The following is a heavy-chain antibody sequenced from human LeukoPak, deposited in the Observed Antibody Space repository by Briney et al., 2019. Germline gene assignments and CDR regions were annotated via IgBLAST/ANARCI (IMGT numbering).Heavy chain of an antibody. CDR3: ARGVYCSSTSCYSGLGYYYYYMDV. J-gene: IGHJ6*03. Sequence: ASVKVSSKASGYTFTGYYMHWVRQAPGQGLEWMGWINPNSGGTNYAQKFQGRVTMTRDTSISTAYMELSRLRSDDTAVYFCARGVYCSSTSCYSGLGYYYYYMDVWGKGTTVTVSS. V-gene: IGHV1-2*02. D-gene: IGHD2-2*02. CDR1: GYTFTGYY. CDR2: INPNSGGT.